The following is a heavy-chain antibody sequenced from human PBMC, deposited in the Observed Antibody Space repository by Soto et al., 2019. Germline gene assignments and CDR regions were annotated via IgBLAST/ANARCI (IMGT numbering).Heavy chain of an antibody. CDR3: ARSGVLRFLEWSRSYYYYMDV. D-gene: IGHD3-3*01. CDR2: ISAYNGNT. V-gene: IGHV1-18*01. J-gene: IGHJ6*03. CDR1: GYNFTSYG. Sequence: ASVKVSCKASGYNFTSYGISWVRQAPGQGLEWMGWISAYNGNTNYAQKLQGRVTMTTDTSTSTAYMELRSLRSDDTAVYYCARSGVLRFLEWSRSYYYYMDVWGKGTTVTVSS.